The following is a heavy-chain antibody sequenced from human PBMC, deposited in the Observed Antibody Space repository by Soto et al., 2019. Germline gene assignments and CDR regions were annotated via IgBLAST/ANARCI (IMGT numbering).Heavy chain of an antibody. CDR3: AKEMIASTLADFFDY. V-gene: IGHV3-23*01. Sequence: EVQLLESGGGLIQPGGSLRLSCEASGFTFSNYGMTWVRLAPGKGLEWVSTISGSGGRTFYADPVKGRFTLSRDNSKNTLYLQMNSLRAEDTAVYYCAKEMIASTLADFFDYWGQGTLVTVSS. CDR2: ISGSGGRT. D-gene: IGHD2-21*01. CDR1: GFTFSNYG. J-gene: IGHJ4*02.